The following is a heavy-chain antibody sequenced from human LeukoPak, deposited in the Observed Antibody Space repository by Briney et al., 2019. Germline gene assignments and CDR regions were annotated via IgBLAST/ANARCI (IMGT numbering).Heavy chain of an antibody. V-gene: IGHV3-11*01. CDR1: GFTFSDYY. J-gene: IGHJ5*02. D-gene: IGHD2-2*02. CDR2: ISSSGSTI. Sequence: GGSLRLSCAASGFTFSDYYMSWIRQAPGKGLEWVSYISSSGSTIYYADSVKGRFTISRDNAKNSLYLQMNSLGAEDTAVYYCARTRYCSSTSCYSWFDPWGQGTLVTVSS. CDR3: ARTRYCSSTSCYSWFDP.